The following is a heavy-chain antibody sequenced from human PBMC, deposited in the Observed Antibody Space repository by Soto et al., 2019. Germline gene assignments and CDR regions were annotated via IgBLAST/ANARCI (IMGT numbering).Heavy chain of an antibody. CDR2: IYYSGST. Sequence: SETLSLTCTVSGGSISSSSDYWGWIRQPPGKGLEWIGSIYYSGSTYYNPSLQSRVTISIDTSKNQLSLKLSSVTAADTAVFFCASQIRARNYLDHWGQGTLVTVSS. V-gene: IGHV4-39*01. J-gene: IGHJ4*02. CDR1: GGSISSSSDY. CDR3: ASQIRARNYLDH. D-gene: IGHD6-6*01.